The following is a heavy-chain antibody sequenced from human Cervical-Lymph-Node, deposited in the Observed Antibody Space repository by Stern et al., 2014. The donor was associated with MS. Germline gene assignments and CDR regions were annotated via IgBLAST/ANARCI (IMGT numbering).Heavy chain of an antibody. CDR3: ASMAGDCYGSGSPAGSYYGMDV. Sequence: QVQLQESGPGLVKPSGTLSLTCAVSGGSISSSNWWSWVRQPPGKGLEWIGEIYHSGSTNYNPALKSRVTISVDKAKNQFSLKLSSVTAADTAVYYCASMAGDCYGSGSPAGSYYGMDVWGQGTTVTVSS. D-gene: IGHD3-10*01. V-gene: IGHV4-4*02. CDR2: IYHSGST. CDR1: GGSISSSNW. J-gene: IGHJ6*02.